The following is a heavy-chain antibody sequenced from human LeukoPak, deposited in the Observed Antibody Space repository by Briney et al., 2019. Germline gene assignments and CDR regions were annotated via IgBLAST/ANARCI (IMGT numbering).Heavy chain of an antibody. CDR3: ARGHYDVLAASYKWTPDY. J-gene: IGHJ4*02. CDR1: GFTFNTFN. Sequence: PGGSLRLSCAASGFTFNTFNMNWVRQAPGKGLEWVSSITSGGDYIYYADSVKGRFTTSRDNAKNSLSLQLNSLRVEDTAVYYCARGHYDVLAASYKWTPDYWGQGTLVTVSS. V-gene: IGHV3-21*01. D-gene: IGHD3-9*01. CDR2: ITSGGDYI.